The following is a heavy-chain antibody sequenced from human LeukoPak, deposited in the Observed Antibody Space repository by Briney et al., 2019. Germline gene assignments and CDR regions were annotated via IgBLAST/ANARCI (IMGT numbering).Heavy chain of an antibody. CDR1: GGSISSGDYY. J-gene: IGHJ4*02. Sequence: PSQTLSLTCTVSGGSISSGDYYWSWIRQPPGKGLEWIGYIYYSGSTYYNPSLKSRVTISVDTSKNQFSLKLSSVTAADTAVYYCARDSPENDVWPCYFDYWGQGTLVTVSS. V-gene: IGHV4-30-4*01. CDR2: IYYSGST. CDR3: ARDSPENDVWPCYFDY. D-gene: IGHD1-1*01.